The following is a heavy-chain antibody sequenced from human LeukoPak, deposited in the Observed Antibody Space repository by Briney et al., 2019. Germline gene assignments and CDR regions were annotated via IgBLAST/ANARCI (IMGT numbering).Heavy chain of an antibody. CDR2: ISGSGGST. Sequence: GRSLRLSCAASGFTFSSYAMSWVRQAPGKGLEWVSAISGSGGSTYYADSVKGRFTISRDNSKNTLYLQMNSLRAEDTAVYYCAKYSSGWYGEYYFDYWGQGTLVTVSS. D-gene: IGHD6-19*01. CDR3: AKYSSGWYGEYYFDY. V-gene: IGHV3-23*01. CDR1: GFTFSSYA. J-gene: IGHJ4*02.